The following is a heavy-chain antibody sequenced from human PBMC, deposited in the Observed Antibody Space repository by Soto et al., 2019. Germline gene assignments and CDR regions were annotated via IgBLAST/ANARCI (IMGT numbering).Heavy chain of an antibody. J-gene: IGHJ6*02. V-gene: IGHV4-4*02. CDR3: ARVGYYDFWSGYPNYYYYGMDV. D-gene: IGHD3-3*01. CDR1: GGSISSSNW. CDR2: IYHSGST. Sequence: SETLSLTCAVSGGSISSSNWWSWVRQPPGKGLEWIGEIYHSGSTNYNPSLKSRVTISVDKSKNQFSLKLSSATAADTAVYYCARVGYYDFWSGYPNYYYYGMDVWGQGTTVTVSS.